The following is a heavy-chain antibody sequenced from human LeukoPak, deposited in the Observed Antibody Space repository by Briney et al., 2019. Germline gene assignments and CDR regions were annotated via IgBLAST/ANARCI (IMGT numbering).Heavy chain of an antibody. V-gene: IGHV4-39*01. CDR3: ARRGGYDFSYDY. J-gene: IGHJ4*02. D-gene: IGHD5-12*01. CDR2: IYYSGST. Sequence: WVRQVPGKGLEWIGDIYYSGSTYYNPSLKSRVTISIDTSKNQFSLKLSSVTTADTAVYYCARRGGYDFSYDYWGQGILVTVSS.